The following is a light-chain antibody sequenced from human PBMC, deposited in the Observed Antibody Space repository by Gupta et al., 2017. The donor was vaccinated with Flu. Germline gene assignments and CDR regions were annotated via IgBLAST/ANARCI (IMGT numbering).Light chain of an antibody. CDR2: KDN. V-gene: IGLV3-25*03. CDR1: ALPKQF. J-gene: IGLJ2*01. Sequence: SYEVTQPPSVSVSPGQTARSTCSGDALPKQFTYWYQQKAGQAPVLVIRKDNERPSGIPERFSGSSSGTTATLTISGVQAEDEADYYCQSADSSETYVVFGGGTKLTVL. CDR3: QSADSSETYVV.